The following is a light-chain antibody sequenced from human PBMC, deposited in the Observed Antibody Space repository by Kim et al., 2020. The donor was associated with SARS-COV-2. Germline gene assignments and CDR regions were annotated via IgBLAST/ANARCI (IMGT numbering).Light chain of an antibody. CDR3: QQYYDTPA. V-gene: IGKV4-1*01. CDR2: WAS. J-gene: IGKJ1*01. CDR1: RSVLYSSNNKNY. Sequence: RATINCKSSRSVLYSSNNKNYLAWYQQKPGQPPKLLIYWASTRESGVPDRFRGSGSGTDFSLTISSLQAEDVAVYYCQQYYDTPAFGQGTKVDIK.